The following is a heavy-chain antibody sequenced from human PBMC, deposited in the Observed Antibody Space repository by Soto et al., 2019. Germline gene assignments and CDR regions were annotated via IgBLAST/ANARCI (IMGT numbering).Heavy chain of an antibody. CDR1: GFTFGDYA. V-gene: IGHV3-49*05. CDR2: IRSKAYGGTT. D-gene: IGHD3-22*01. Sequence: KLGGSLRLSCTASGFTFGDYAMSWFRQAPGKGLEWVGFIRSKAYGGTTEYAASVKGRFTISRDDSKSIAYLQMNSLKTEVTAVYSCTRDGSYYYDSTGYSLFDYWGQGTLVTVSS. CDR3: TRDGSYYYDSTGYSLFDY. J-gene: IGHJ4*02.